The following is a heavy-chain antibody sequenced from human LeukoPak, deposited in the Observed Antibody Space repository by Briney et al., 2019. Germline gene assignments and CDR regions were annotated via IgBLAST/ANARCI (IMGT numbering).Heavy chain of an antibody. CDR3: ARGAPHPGFRGVIPWFDP. CDR1: GGSFSGYY. CDR2: INHSGST. V-gene: IGHV4-34*01. J-gene: IGHJ5*02. Sequence: SETLSLTCAVYGGSFSGYYWSWIRQPPGKGLEWIGEINHSGSTNYNPSLKSRVTISVDTSKNQFSLKLSSVTAADTAVYYCARGAPHPGFRGVIPWFDPWGQGTLVTVSS. D-gene: IGHD3-10*01.